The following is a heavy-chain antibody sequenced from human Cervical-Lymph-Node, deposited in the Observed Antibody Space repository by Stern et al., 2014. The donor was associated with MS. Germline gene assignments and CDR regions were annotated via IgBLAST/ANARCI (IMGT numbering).Heavy chain of an antibody. CDR2: INGDNGNT. CDR3: ARAGYCSPSTCSDAFDI. J-gene: IGHJ3*02. CDR1: GYSFISHA. D-gene: IGHD2-15*01. V-gene: IGHV1-3*01. Sequence: LVESGAEVKDPGASVKVSCKASGYSFISHAMHWVRQAPGQTFEWMGWINGDNGNTKYSQKLQGRVTITRDKTTSTAYMELSSLTSEDTAVYYCARAGYCSPSTCSDAFDIWGQGTMVTVSS.